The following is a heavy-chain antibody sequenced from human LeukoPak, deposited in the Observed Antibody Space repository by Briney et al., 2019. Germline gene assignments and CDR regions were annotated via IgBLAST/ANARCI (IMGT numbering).Heavy chain of an antibody. V-gene: IGHV3-72*01. Sequence: GGSLRLSCAASGFTLSDHYMDWVRQAPGKGLEWVGRTGNRGNSYTTEYAASVKGRFTISRDDSKISLYLQMNSLKAEDTAVYYCTSLSGYSGYDPLYYWGQGTLVTVSS. CDR1: GFTLSDHY. J-gene: IGHJ4*02. D-gene: IGHD5-12*01. CDR2: TGNRGNSYTT. CDR3: TSLSGYSGYDPLYY.